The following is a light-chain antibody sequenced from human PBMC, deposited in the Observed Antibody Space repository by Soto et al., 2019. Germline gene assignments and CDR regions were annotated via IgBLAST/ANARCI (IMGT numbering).Light chain of an antibody. V-gene: IGLV2-14*01. CDR1: SSEVGGYKY. CDR3: ASYTSSSTSVI. Sequence: QSVLTQPASVSGSPGQSIAISCTGTSSEVGGYKYVSWYQQHPDKAPKLIIFEVSNRPSGISSRFSGSKSGNTASLTISGLQAEDEADYYCASYTSSSTSVIFGRGTKLTVL. CDR2: EVS. J-gene: IGLJ2*01.